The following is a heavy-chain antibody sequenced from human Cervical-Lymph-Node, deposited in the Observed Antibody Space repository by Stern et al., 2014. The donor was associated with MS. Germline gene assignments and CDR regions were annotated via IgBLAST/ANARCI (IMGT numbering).Heavy chain of an antibody. J-gene: IGHJ4*02. CDR2: IYPYDSDP. V-gene: IGHV5-51*01. CDR1: GYSFTIYY. Sequence: VQLVQSGAEVKKPGESLKISCKLSGYSFTIYYIAWVRQMPGTGLEWMGVIYPYDSDPTSSPSFQGQVTISADKSIPTAYLQWSSLRASDTAMYYCARHVEGFDYWGQGTLVTVSS. CDR3: ARHVEGFDY.